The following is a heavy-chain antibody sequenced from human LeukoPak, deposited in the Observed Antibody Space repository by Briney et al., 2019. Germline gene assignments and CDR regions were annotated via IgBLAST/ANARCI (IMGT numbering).Heavy chain of an antibody. J-gene: IGHJ4*02. D-gene: IGHD2-15*01. V-gene: IGHV3-23*01. Sequence: GGSLRLSCAASGFTFSSYAMSWVRQAPGKGLEWVSVISGSGGSTYYADSVKGRLTISRDNSKNTLYLQMNSLRAEDTAVYYCAKAHGPYCSGGSCYCNYWGQGTLVTVSS. CDR2: ISGSGGST. CDR1: GFTFSSYA. CDR3: AKAHGPYCSGGSCYCNY.